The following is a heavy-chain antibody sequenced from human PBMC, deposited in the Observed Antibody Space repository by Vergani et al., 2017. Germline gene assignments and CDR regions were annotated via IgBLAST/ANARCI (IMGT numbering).Heavy chain of an antibody. CDR3: ARDLGRSRVNSHYGMGV. D-gene: IGHD4-23*01. CDR1: GGTFSSYT. J-gene: IGHJ6*02. CDR2: IVPILDRK. Sequence: QVQLVQSGAEMKKPGSSVKVSCKSSGGTFSSYTFIWVRLAPGQGLDWMGSIVPILDRKEYAQKFQGRVAITADTSTSTVYMELSSLRSEDTAVYYCARDLGRSRVNSHYGMGVWGQGTTDTVSS. V-gene: IGHV1-69*08.